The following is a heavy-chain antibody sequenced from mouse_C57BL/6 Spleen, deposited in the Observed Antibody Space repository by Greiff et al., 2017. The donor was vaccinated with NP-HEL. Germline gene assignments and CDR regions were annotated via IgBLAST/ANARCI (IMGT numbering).Heavy chain of an antibody. Sequence: QVQLQQPGAELVKPGASVKLSCKASGYTFTSYWMHWVKQRPGQGLEWIGMIHPNSGSTNYNEKFKSKATLTVDKSSSTAYMQLSSLTSEDSAVYYCARRRRGVGTWFAYWGQGTLVTVSA. CDR3: ARRRRGVGTWFAY. CDR2: IHPNSGST. V-gene: IGHV1-64*01. CDR1: GYTFTSYW. J-gene: IGHJ3*01.